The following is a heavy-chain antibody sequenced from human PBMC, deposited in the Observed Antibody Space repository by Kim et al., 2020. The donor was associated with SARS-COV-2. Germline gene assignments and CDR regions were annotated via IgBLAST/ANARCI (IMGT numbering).Heavy chain of an antibody. CDR2: IDPSDSYT. V-gene: IGHV5-10-1*01. CDR1: GYSFTSYW. J-gene: IGHJ6*02. Sequence: GESLKISCKGSGYSFTSYWISWVRQMPGKGLEWMGRIDPSDSYTNYSPSFQGHVTISADKSISTAYLQWSCLKASDTAMYYCARSRSITMVRGVILDVDGMDVWGQGTTVTVSS. CDR3: ARSRSITMVRGVILDVDGMDV. D-gene: IGHD3-10*01.